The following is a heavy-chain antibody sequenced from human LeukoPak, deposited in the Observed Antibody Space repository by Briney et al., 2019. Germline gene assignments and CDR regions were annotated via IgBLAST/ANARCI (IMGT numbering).Heavy chain of an antibody. J-gene: IGHJ3*02. CDR1: GFTFSSYD. Sequence: GGSLRLSCAASGFTFSSYDMHWVRQATGKGLEWVSAISTAGDTYYPGSVKGRFTISRENAKNSLYLQMNSLRAGDTAVYYCARDLMAAGSGAFDIWGQGTMVTVSS. CDR2: ISTAGDT. D-gene: IGHD3-10*01. CDR3: ARDLMAAGSGAFDI. V-gene: IGHV3-13*01.